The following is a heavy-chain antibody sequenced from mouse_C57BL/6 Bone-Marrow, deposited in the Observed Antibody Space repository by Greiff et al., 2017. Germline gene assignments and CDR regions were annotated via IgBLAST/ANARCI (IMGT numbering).Heavy chain of an antibody. V-gene: IGHV1-9*01. Sequence: VQLQQSGAELMKPGASVKLSCKATGYTFTGYWIEWVKQRPGHGLEWIGKILPGSGSTNYNEKFKGKATFTADTSSNTNYMQLSSLTTEDSAIYYCAREICDGDDDWFAYWGQGTLVTVSA. CDR2: ILPGSGST. CDR3: AREICDGDDDWFAY. CDR1: GYTFTGYW. D-gene: IGHD2-13*01. J-gene: IGHJ3*01.